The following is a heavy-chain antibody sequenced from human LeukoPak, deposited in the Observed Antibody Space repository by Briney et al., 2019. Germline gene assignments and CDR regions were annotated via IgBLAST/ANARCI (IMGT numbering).Heavy chain of an antibody. CDR3: ARDQGPRGEWFDP. J-gene: IGHJ5*02. CDR2: MYTTGST. Sequence: PSETLSLTCTVSGGSISSGSYYWSWIRQPAGKGLEYIGRMYTTGSTNYNPSLKSRVTILVDTSKNQFSLKLTSVTAADTAVYYCARDQGPRGEWFDPWGQGTLVTVSS. V-gene: IGHV4-61*02. D-gene: IGHD3-16*01. CDR1: GGSISSGSYY.